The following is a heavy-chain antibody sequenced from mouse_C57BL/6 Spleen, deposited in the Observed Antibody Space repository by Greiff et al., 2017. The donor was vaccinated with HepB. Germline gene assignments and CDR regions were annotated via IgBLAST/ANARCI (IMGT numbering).Heavy chain of an antibody. Sequence: QVQLQQSGAELARPGASVKLSCKASGYTFTSYGISWVKQSTGQGLEWIGEIYPRSGNTYYNEKFKGKATLTADKSSSTAYMELRSLTSEDSAVYFCAGCYYGSGWGYFDYWGQGTTLTVSA. CDR3: AGCYYGSGWGYFDY. CDR1: GYTFTSYG. V-gene: IGHV1-81*01. CDR2: IYPRSGNT. D-gene: IGHD1-1*01. J-gene: IGHJ2*01.